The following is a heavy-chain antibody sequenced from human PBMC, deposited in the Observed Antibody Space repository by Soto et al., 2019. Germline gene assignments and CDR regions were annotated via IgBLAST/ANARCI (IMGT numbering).Heavy chain of an antibody. J-gene: IGHJ4*02. CDR2: IYYSGST. Sequence: SETLSLTCTVSGGSISSSSYYWGWIRQPPGKGLEWIGSIYYSGSTYYNPSLKSRVTISVDTSKNQFSLKLSSVTAADTAVYYCARTGAEGWLNDYWGQGTLVTVSS. CDR1: GGSISSSSYY. CDR3: ARTGAEGWLNDY. V-gene: IGHV4-39*01. D-gene: IGHD5-12*01.